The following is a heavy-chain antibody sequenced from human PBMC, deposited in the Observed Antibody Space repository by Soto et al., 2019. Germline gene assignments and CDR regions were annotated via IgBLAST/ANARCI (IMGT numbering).Heavy chain of an antibody. CDR2: INHSGST. J-gene: IGHJ4*02. D-gene: IGHD3-9*01. CDR1: GGSFSGYY. CDR3: ARWYDILTGYYRSFDY. Sequence: SETLSLTCAVCGGSFSGYYWSWIRQPPGKGLEWIGEINHSGSTNYNPSLKSRVTISVDTSKNQFSLKLSSVTAADTAVYYCARWYDILTGYYRSFDYWGQGTLVTVS. V-gene: IGHV4-34*01.